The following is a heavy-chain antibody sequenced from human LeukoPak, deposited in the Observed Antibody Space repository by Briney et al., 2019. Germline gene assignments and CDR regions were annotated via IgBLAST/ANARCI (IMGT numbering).Heavy chain of an antibody. CDR2: IYTSGST. V-gene: IGHV4-4*07. CDR1: GNSISSYY. D-gene: IGHD3-10*01. CDR3: ARDEAVGLTMVRGVIITGRWFDP. Sequence: SETLSLTCTVSGNSISSYYWSWIRQPAGKGLEWIGRIYTSGSTNYNPSLKSRVTMSVDTSKNQFSLKLSSVTAADTAVYYCARDEAVGLTMVRGVIITGRWFDPWGQGTLVTVSS. J-gene: IGHJ5*02.